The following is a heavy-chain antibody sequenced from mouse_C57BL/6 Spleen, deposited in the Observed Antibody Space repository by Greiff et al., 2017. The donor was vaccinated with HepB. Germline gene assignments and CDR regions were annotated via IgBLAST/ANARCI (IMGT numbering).Heavy chain of an antibody. Sequence: EVKLMESGPELVKPGASVKISCKASGYSLTDYHMNWVKQSHGKSLEWIGVINPNYCTTSDKQKSKGKATLTVDQSSSTANMQLNSLTPEDSAVDYCAGSNCDYWSQGSALTVSS. CDR2: INPNYCTT. D-gene: IGHD3-1*01. CDR3: AGSNCDY. J-gene: IGHJ2*01. V-gene: IGHV1-39*01. CDR1: GYSLTDYH.